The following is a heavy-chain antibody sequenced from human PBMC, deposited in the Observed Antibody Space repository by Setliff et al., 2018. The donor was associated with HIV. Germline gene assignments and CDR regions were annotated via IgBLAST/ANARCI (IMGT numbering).Heavy chain of an antibody. CDR1: GGSISSGGYY. D-gene: IGHD6-13*01. V-gene: IGHV4-31*03. J-gene: IGHJ4*02. Sequence: KTSETLSLTCTVSGGSISSGGYYWNWIRQHPGKGLEWIGYIYYSGNTYYNPSLKSRVTISLDTSKSQFPLKLSSVTAADTAVYYCARGIASAGGYFDYWGPGTLVTVSS. CDR2: IYYSGNT. CDR3: ARGIASAGGYFDY.